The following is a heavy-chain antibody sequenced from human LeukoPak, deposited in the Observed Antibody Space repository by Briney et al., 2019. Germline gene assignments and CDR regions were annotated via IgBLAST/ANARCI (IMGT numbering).Heavy chain of an antibody. J-gene: IGHJ4*02. CDR1: GFSFSSSW. D-gene: IGHD1-1*01. CDR2: INGDGSVN. Sequence: PGGSLRLSCAGSGFSFSSSWMYWVRQTPGKGLEWVANINGDGSVNHYVDSVRGRFTISRDNAKNSLYLQMNSLRAEDTAVFYCAKSFYNDAIFDYWGQGTLVTVSS. CDR3: AKSFYNDAIFDY. V-gene: IGHV3-7*01.